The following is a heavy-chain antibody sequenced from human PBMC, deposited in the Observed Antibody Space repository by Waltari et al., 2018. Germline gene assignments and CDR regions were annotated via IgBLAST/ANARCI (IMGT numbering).Heavy chain of an antibody. V-gene: IGHV3-48*04. Sequence: VQLVESGGGLVQPGGSLRLSCAASGFTFSTYAMNWVRQAPGQGLEWVSFISSSDSSINYADSVKGRFTISRDNAKNSLFLQMNSLRAEDTAVYYCARGRVGTVTRRWFDPWGQGTLVTVSS. CDR2: ISSSDSSI. CDR3: ARGRVGTVTRRWFDP. CDR1: GFTFSTYA. J-gene: IGHJ5*02. D-gene: IGHD4-17*01.